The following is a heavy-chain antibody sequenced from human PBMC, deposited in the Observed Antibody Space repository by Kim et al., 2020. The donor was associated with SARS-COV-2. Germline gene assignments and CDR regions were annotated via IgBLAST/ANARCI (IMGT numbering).Heavy chain of an antibody. CDR1: GYTFTGYI. V-gene: IGHV1-46*01. CDR3: ACEYSDLGY. D-gene: IGHD3-16*01. Sequence: ASVKVSCKASGYTFTGYIMHWVRQGPAQGLEWMGMIHPSGVSIKPSGDSISYAQKFPGRVTMTRDTSTTTVYLELSSLRSEDTAVYYCACEYSDLGYWGQGTLVTVSS. J-gene: IGHJ4*02. CDR2: IHPSGVSIKPSGDSI.